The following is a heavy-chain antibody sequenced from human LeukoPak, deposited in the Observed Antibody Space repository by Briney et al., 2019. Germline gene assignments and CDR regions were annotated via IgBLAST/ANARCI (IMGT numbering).Heavy chain of an antibody. V-gene: IGHV3-30*14. Sequence: GVSLRLPCAASGHLYSSYYFHWVRQAPGKARVGVAAISYDGSDNYYAESVKGRFTISRDNSKDTLYLQMDSLRTEDTAVYYCARGGHIVVVAALNTWGQGTLVAVSS. D-gene: IGHD2-21*02. CDR3: ARGGHIVVVAALNT. J-gene: IGHJ5*02. CDR2: ISYDGSDN. CDR1: GHLYSSYY.